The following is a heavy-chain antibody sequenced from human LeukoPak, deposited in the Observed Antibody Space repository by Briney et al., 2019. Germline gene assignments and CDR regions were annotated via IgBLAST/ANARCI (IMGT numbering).Heavy chain of an antibody. CDR1: GGSFRGYY. J-gene: IGHJ4*02. Sequence: SETLSLTCALYGGSFRGYYWSWIRQPPGKGLEWIGEINHSGSTNYNPSLKSRVTISVDTSKNQFSLKLSSVTAADTAVYYCARIYYGDYDEAQYYFDSWGQGTLVTVSS. CDR3: ARIYYGDYDEAQYYFDS. D-gene: IGHD4-17*01. CDR2: INHSGST. V-gene: IGHV4-34*01.